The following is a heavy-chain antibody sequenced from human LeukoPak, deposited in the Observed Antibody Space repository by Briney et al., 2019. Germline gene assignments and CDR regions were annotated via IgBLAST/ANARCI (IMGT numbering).Heavy chain of an antibody. CDR2: IKSDGSNT. V-gene: IGHV3-74*01. CDR1: GFTFSDYA. Sequence: GGSLRLSCAASGFTFSDYAMSWVRQAPGKGLVWVSRIKSDGSNTNYADSVKGRFTISRDNAKNTLSLQMNSLRAEDTAVYYCARGRVGANPNALDYWGQGTLVTVSS. CDR3: ARGRVGANPNALDY. J-gene: IGHJ4*02. D-gene: IGHD1-26*01.